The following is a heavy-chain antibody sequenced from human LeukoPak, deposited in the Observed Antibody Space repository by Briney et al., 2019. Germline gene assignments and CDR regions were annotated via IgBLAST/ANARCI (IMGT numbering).Heavy chain of an antibody. CDR2: ISSSSSTI. J-gene: IGHJ4*02. D-gene: IGHD5-24*01. Sequence: HTGGSLRLSCAASGFTFSSYSMNWVRQAPGKGLEWVSYISSSSSTIYYADSVKGRFTISRDNAKNSLYLQMNSLRAEDTAVYYCAREGGGYNNRGFDYWGQGTLVTVSS. CDR1: GFTFSSYS. CDR3: AREGGGYNNRGFDY. V-gene: IGHV3-48*01.